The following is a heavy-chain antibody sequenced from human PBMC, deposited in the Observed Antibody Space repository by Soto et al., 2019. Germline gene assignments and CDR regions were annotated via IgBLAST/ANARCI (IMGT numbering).Heavy chain of an antibody. CDR1: GGSVSSSSYF. CDR2: IFYSWTT. D-gene: IGHD2-2*01. J-gene: IGHJ5*02. CDR3: VRQYASASGLRRSFNWFDP. Sequence: SSATLSLTCTVSGGSVSSSSYFWGWIRQPPGKGLEWIGSIFYSWTTYYHPSLRSRVTMSVDTSESQFTLKLGSVTAADTAVYFCVRQYASASGLRRSFNWFDPWGQGTLVTVSS. V-gene: IGHV4-39*01.